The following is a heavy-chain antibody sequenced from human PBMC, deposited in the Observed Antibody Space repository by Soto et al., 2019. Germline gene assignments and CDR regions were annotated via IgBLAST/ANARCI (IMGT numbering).Heavy chain of an antibody. J-gene: IGHJ4*02. CDR1: GGSFSGYY. Sequence: SETLSLTCAVYGGSFSGYYWSWIRQPPGKGLEWIGYIYYSGSTNYNPSLKSRVTISVDTSKNQFSLKLSSVTAADTAVYYCARRSLYSSSWFFDYWGQGTLVTAPQ. V-gene: IGHV4-59*01. D-gene: IGHD6-13*01. CDR2: IYYSGST. CDR3: ARRSLYSSSWFFDY.